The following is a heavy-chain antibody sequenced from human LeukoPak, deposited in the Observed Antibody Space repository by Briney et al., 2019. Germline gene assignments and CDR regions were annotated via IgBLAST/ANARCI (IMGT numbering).Heavy chain of an antibody. V-gene: IGHV4-34*01. Sequence: GSLRLSCAASDFSFITYAMSWVRQPPGKGLEWIGEINHSGSANYNPSHKSRVTISVDTSKNQFSLKLSSVTAADTAVYYCAREPRGPPNMVRGQIHWFDPWGQGTLVTVSS. CDR2: INHSGSA. J-gene: IGHJ5*02. D-gene: IGHD3-10*01. CDR3: AREPRGPPNMVRGQIHWFDP. CDR1: DFSFITYA.